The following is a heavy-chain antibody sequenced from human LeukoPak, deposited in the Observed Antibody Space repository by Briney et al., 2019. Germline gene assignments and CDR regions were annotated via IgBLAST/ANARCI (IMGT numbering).Heavy chain of an antibody. CDR1: GFTFSNYA. Sequence: GGSLRLSCAASGFTFSNYAIHWVRQAPGKGLEWVAIISYDGSNKYYADSVKGRFTISRDNSKNTLFLQMNSLRAEDTALYYCAKGGGLFAYYFDYWGQGTLVTVSS. D-gene: IGHD2-21*01. J-gene: IGHJ4*02. CDR2: ISYDGSNK. V-gene: IGHV3-30-3*01. CDR3: AKGGGLFAYYFDY.